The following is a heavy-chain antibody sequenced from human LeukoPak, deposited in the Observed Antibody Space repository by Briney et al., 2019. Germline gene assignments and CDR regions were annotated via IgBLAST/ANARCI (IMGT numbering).Heavy chain of an antibody. D-gene: IGHD5-12*01. Sequence: APVKVSCKAFGGTFSSYAISWVRQAPGQGLEWMGRIIPILGIANYAQKFQGRVTITADKSTSTAYMELSSLRSEDTAVYYCARKGRGYDYYFDYWGQGTLVAVSS. V-gene: IGHV1-69*04. CDR3: ARKGRGYDYYFDY. CDR1: GGTFSSYA. J-gene: IGHJ4*02. CDR2: IIPILGIA.